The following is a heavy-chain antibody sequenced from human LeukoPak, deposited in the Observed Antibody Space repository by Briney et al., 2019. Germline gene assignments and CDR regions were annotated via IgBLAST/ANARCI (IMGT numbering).Heavy chain of an antibody. V-gene: IGHV3-9*03. Sequence: PGGSLRLSCAASGFTFDDYAMHWVRQAPGKGLEWVSGISWNSGSIGYADSVKGRFTISRDNAKNSLYLQMNSLRAEDMALYYCAKDKSPGGIQLWLRPSGVVFDYWGQGTLVTVSS. D-gene: IGHD5-18*01. J-gene: IGHJ4*02. CDR2: ISWNSGSI. CDR1: GFTFDDYA. CDR3: AKDKSPGGIQLWLRPSGVVFDY.